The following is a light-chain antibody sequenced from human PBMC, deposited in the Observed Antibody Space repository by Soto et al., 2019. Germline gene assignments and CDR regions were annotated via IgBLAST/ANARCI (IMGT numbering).Light chain of an antibody. V-gene: IGKV1-5*03. J-gene: IGKJ1*01. CDR2: KAS. CDR3: QHYNSYSEA. CDR1: QTISSW. Sequence: EIQKTQSASTLSGSVGDRVTITGRASQTISSWLAWYQQKPGKAPKLLIYKASTLKSGVPSRFSGSGSGTEFTLTISSLQPDDFATYYCQHYNSYSEAFGQGTKVDIK.